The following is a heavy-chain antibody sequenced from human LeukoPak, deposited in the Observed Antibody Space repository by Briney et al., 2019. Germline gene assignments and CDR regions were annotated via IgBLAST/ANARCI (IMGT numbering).Heavy chain of an antibody. Sequence: SETLFLTCTVSGGSISGYYWSWIRQPAGKGLEWIGRIYTSGSTHYNPSLKSRVTMSVDTSKNQFSLKLSSVTAADTAVYYCARIITGTTTAFDIWGQGTIVTVSS. V-gene: IGHV4-4*07. J-gene: IGHJ3*02. CDR3: ARIITGTTTAFDI. CDR1: GGSISGYY. CDR2: IYTSGST. D-gene: IGHD1-7*01.